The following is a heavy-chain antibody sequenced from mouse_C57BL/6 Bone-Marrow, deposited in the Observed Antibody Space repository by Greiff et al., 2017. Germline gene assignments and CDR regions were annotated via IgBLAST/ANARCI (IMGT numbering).Heavy chain of an antibody. Sequence: EVKLVASGGGLVKPGGSLKLSCAASGFTFSSSTMSWVRQTPEKRLEWVATISGGGGHTYYPDSVKGRFTLSRDNAKNTLYQQMSSLRSEDTALYYCARQDYYGYGDYWGQGTTLTVSS. CDR2: ISGGGGHT. CDR1: GFTFSSST. V-gene: IGHV5-9*01. J-gene: IGHJ2*01. D-gene: IGHD2-2*01. CDR3: ARQDYYGYGDY.